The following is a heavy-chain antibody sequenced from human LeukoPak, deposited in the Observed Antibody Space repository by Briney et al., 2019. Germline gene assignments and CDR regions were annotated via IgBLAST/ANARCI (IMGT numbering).Heavy chain of an antibody. J-gene: IGHJ6*03. D-gene: IGHD2-2*01. V-gene: IGHV4-34*01. CDR1: GGSFSGYY. Sequence: SETLSLTCAVYGGSFSGYYWSWIRQPPGKGLEWIGEINHSGSTNYNPSLKSRVTISVDTSKNQFSLKLSSVTAADTAVYYCARLLGRTFYYMDVWGKGTTVTVSS. CDR3: ARLLGRTFYYMDV. CDR2: INHSGST.